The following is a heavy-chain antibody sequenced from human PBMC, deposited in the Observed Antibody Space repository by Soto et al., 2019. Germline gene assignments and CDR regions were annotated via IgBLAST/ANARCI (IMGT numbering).Heavy chain of an antibody. CDR3: ARAGIAVAGFDY. CDR1: GGSISSYY. J-gene: IGHJ4*02. V-gene: IGHV4-59*01. D-gene: IGHD6-19*01. CDR2: IYYSGST. Sequence: QVQLQESGPGLVKPSETLSLTCTVSGGSISSYYWSWIRQPPGKGLEWIGYIYYSGSTNYNPSLKSRVIISVDTSKNQCSLKLSSVTAADTAVYYCARAGIAVAGFDYWGQGTLVTVSS.